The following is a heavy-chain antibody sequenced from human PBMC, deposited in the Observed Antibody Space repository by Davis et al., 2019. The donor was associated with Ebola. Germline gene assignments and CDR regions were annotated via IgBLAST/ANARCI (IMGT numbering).Heavy chain of an antibody. D-gene: IGHD2-15*01. CDR2: IWYDGSNK. CDR1: GFTFSSYG. V-gene: IGHV3-33*01. J-gene: IGHJ5*02. Sequence: GGSLRLSCAASGFTFSSYGMHWVRQASGKGLEWVAVIWYDGSNKYYADSVKGRFTISRDNSKNTLYLQMNSLRAEDTAVYYCARGYCSGGSCYSWWFDPWGQGTLVTVSS. CDR3: ARGYCSGGSCYSWWFDP.